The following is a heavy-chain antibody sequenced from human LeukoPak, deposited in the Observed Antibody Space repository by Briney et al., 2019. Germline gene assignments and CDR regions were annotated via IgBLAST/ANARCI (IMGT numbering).Heavy chain of an antibody. CDR2: IYYSGST. Sequence: SETLSLTCTVSGGSISSYYWSWIRQPPGKGLEWIGYIYYSGSTNYNPSLKSRVTISVDTSKNQFSLKLSSVTAADTAVYYCARDVLLWFGELPGAFDIWGQGTMVTVSS. V-gene: IGHV4-59*01. J-gene: IGHJ3*02. CDR3: ARDVLLWFGELPGAFDI. CDR1: GGSISSYY. D-gene: IGHD3-10*01.